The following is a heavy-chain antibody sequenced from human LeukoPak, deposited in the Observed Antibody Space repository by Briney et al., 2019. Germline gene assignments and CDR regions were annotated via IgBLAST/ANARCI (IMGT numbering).Heavy chain of an antibody. CDR1: GFTFSSYA. CDR2: ISYDGSNK. V-gene: IGHV3-30-3*01. Sequence: GGSLRLSCAASGFTFSSYAMHWVRQAPGKGLEWVAVISYDGSNKYYADSVKGRFTISRDNSKNTLYLQMNSLRAEDTAVYYCARVMVRGVPYWGQGTLVTVSS. CDR3: ARVMVRGVPY. D-gene: IGHD3-10*01. J-gene: IGHJ4*02.